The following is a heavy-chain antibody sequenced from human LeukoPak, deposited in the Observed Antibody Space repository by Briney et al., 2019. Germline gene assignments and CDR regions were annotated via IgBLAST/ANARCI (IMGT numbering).Heavy chain of an antibody. Sequence: SETLSLTCTVSGGSISNISYYWGWIRQPPGKGLEWFGSIYYSGSTYYNPSLKSRVSMSLDKSKNELSLRLISVIAADTAVYYCARQQLIEGTFDYWGQGTLVTVSS. D-gene: IGHD2-21*01. J-gene: IGHJ4*02. CDR3: ARQQLIEGTFDY. CDR2: IYYSGST. V-gene: IGHV4-39*07. CDR1: GGSISNISYY.